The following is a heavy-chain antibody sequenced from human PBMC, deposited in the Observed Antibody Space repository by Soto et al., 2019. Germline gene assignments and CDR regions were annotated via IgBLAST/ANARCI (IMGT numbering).Heavy chain of an antibody. CDR3: ATTLWFGASVDI. D-gene: IGHD3-10*01. V-gene: IGHV4-39*01. CDR1: GGSISSSSYY. Sequence: QLQLQESGPGLVKPSETLSLTCTVSGGSISSSSYYWGWIRQPPGKGLEWIGRIYYSGSTYYNPSLKSRVTISVDTSNNQFSLKLSSVTAADTAVYYCATTLWFGASVDIWGQGTMVTVSS. CDR2: IYYSGST. J-gene: IGHJ3*02.